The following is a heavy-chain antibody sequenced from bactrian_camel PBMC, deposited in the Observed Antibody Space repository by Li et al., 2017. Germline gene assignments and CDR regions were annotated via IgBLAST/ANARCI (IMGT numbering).Heavy chain of an antibody. D-gene: IGHD5*01. V-gene: IGHV3S55*01. CDR2: IRRSGGET. J-gene: IGHJ4*01. CDR3: KLRSRRIHGGNVNEY. CDR1: GHSRGSNC. Sequence: HVQLVESGGGSVQAGGSLRLSCVVSGHSRGSNCVGWYRLPPGRAPAEREGIAAIRRSGGETWYAGSVKGRFTISQDTDNAKNTVHLQMTSLKPEDTAMYYCKLRSRRIHGGNVNEYWGQGTQVTVS.